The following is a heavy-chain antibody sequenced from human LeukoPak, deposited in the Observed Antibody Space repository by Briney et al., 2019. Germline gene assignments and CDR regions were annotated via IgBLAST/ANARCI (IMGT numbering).Heavy chain of an antibody. CDR2: INSGSTTI. Sequence: GGSLRLPCAASGLTFSRYSMNWVRQTPGKGLEWVSYINSGSTTIYYADSVKGRFTISRDNAKNSLYLQMNSLRDEDTAVYYCARDRHSTGWYYFGYWGQGTLVTVSS. CDR3: ARDRHSTGWYYFGY. V-gene: IGHV3-48*02. J-gene: IGHJ4*02. D-gene: IGHD6-19*01. CDR1: GLTFSRYS.